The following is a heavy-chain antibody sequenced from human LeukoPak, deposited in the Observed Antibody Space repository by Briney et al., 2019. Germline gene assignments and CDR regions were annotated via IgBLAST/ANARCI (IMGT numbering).Heavy chain of an antibody. D-gene: IGHD2-2*01. CDR1: GFTFGSYC. CDR2: IKQDGSEK. V-gene: IGHV3-7*01. CDR3: ARDQHLLLDIVVVPAASEYNGGLATRGSNDAFDI. Sequence: GGSLRLSCAASGFTFGSYCMSWVRQAPGKGLEWVANIKQDGSEKYYVDAVKGRFTISRDNAKNSLYLQMNSLRAEDTAVYYCARDQHLLLDIVVVPAASEYNGGLATRGSNDAFDIWGQGTMVTVSS. J-gene: IGHJ3*02.